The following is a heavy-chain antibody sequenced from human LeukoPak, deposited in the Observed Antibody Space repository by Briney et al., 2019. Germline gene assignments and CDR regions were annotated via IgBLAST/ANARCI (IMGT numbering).Heavy chain of an antibody. D-gene: IGHD3-16*01. CDR1: GLNFSSYS. V-gene: IGHV3-21*01. J-gene: IGHJ4*02. Sequence: GGSLRHSCSASGLNFSSYSMAWVRQATGRGLEWVSSIIRSSSYLYYADSVKGRFTISRDKDKHPLYPQLSSLGAEDTAVYYCARDRGRVADDDYWGQGTLVTVSS. CDR3: ARDRGRVADDDY. CDR2: IIRSSSYL.